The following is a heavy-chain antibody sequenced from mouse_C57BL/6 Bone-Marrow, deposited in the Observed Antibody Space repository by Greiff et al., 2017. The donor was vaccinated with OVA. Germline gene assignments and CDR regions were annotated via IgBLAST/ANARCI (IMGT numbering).Heavy chain of an antibody. CDR2: IDPSDSYT. J-gene: IGHJ1*03. CDR3: ARRPSTVVAHWYFDV. CDR1: GYTFTSYW. Sequence: QVQLQQPGAELVMPGASVKLSCKASGYTFTSYWMHWVKQRPGQGLEWIGEIDPSDSYTNYNQKFKGKSTLTVDKSSSTAYMQLSSLTSEDSAVYYGARRPSTVVAHWYFDVWGTGTTVTVSS. D-gene: IGHD1-1*01. V-gene: IGHV1-69*01.